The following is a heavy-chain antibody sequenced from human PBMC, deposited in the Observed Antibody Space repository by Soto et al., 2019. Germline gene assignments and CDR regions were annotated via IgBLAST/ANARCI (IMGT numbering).Heavy chain of an antibody. D-gene: IGHD1-26*01. Sequence: QVQLVQSGAEVKKPGASVRVSCKSSGYTFTDYGITWVRQAPGQGLEWMGWINTYKGNINYAQRLQGRVTMTTDTSTSTACMELRSLTSDDTAVYYCARERGGYKHFDYWGQGALVTVSS. J-gene: IGHJ4*02. V-gene: IGHV1-18*01. CDR3: ARERGGYKHFDY. CDR2: INTYKGNI. CDR1: GYTFTDYG.